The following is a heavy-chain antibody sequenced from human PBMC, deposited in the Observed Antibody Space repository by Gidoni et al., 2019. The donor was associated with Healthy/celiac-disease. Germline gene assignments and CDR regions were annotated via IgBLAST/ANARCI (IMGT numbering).Heavy chain of an antibody. D-gene: IGHD1-26*01. J-gene: IGHJ6*02. CDR2: ISGSGGST. Sequence: EVQLLESGGGLVQPGGSLRLSCAASGFTFSRYAMSWVRQAPGKGLEWVSAISGSGGSTYYADSVKGRFTISRDNSKNTLYLQMNSLRAEDTAVYYCAKHKVGARFYGMDVWGQGTTVTVSS. CDR3: AKHKVGARFYGMDV. V-gene: IGHV3-23*01. CDR1: GFTFSRYA.